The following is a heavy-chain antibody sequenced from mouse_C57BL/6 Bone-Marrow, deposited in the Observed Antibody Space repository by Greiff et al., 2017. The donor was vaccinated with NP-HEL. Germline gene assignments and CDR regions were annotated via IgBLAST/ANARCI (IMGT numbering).Heavy chain of an antibody. J-gene: IGHJ1*03. CDR3: KRRDIWYFDV. Sequence: EVNVVESGEGLVKPGGSLKLSCAASGFTFSSYAMSWVRQTPEKRLEWVAYISSGGDYIYYADTVKGRCTISRDNARNTLYLQMSSLKSGDTAMYYCKRRDIWYFDVWGTGTTVTVSS. CDR1: GFTFSSYA. CDR2: ISSGGDYI. V-gene: IGHV5-9-1*02.